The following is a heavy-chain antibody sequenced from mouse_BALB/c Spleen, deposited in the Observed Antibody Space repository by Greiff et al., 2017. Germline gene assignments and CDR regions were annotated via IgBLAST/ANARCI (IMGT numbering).Heavy chain of an antibody. CDR3: ARKGDDYDEGLSWFAY. CDR2: ICCYNGAT. D-gene: IGHD2-4*01. V-gene: IGHV1S34*01. J-gene: IGHJ3*01. Sequence: LVKTGASVKISCKASGYSFTGYYMHWVKQSHGKSLEWIGYICCYNGATSYNQKFKGKATFTVDTSSSTAYMQFNSLTSEDSAVYYCARKGDDYDEGLSWFAYWGQGTLVTVSA. CDR1: GYSFTGYY.